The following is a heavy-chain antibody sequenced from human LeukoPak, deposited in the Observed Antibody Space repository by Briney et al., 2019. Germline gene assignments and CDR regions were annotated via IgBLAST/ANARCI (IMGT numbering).Heavy chain of an antibody. CDR3: AKAGCSGGSCYSDY. Sequence: PGGSLRLSCAASGFTFSSYSMNWVRQAPGRGLEWVSYISSSSSTIYYADSVKGRFTISRDNAKNSLYLQMNSLRAEDTAVYYCAKAGCSGGSCYSDYWGQGTLVTVSS. CDR1: GFTFSSYS. D-gene: IGHD2-15*01. CDR2: ISSSSSTI. J-gene: IGHJ4*02. V-gene: IGHV3-48*01.